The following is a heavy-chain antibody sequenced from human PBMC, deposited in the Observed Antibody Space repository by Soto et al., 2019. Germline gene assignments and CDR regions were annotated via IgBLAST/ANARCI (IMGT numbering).Heavy chain of an antibody. CDR1: GGSFSGYY. CDR3: AREKIKGLSDY. J-gene: IGHJ4*02. CDR2: INHSGST. V-gene: IGHV4-34*01. Sequence: QVQLQHWGAGLLKPSETLSLTCAVSGGSFSGYYWTWLRQPPGTALEWMGEINHSGSTNYNPSLKIRVTIPVDTSKYQCSLKLTSVTAADTAVYYGAREKIKGLSDYWGQGTRVTVSS.